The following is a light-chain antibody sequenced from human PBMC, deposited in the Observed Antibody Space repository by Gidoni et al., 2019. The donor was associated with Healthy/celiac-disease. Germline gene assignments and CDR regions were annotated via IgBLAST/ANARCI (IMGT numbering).Light chain of an antibody. CDR2: DVS. Sequence: QSALTQPASVSGSPGQSSTISCTGTSSDVGGYNYVSWYQQHPGKAPKLMIYDVSTRPSGVSNRFSGSKSGNTASLTISGLQAEDEADYYCSSYTSSSTYVVFGGGTKLTVL. V-gene: IGLV2-14*01. J-gene: IGLJ2*01. CDR3: SSYTSSSTYVV. CDR1: SSDVGGYNY.